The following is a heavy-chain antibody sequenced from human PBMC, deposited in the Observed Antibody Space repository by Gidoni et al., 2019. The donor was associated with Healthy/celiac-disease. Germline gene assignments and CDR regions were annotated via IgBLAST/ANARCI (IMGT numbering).Heavy chain of an antibody. J-gene: IGHJ3*02. CDR2: IYPGDSDT. CDR3: ARRVDCSGGSCFFAFDI. D-gene: IGHD2-15*01. V-gene: IGHV5-51*01. Sequence: EVQLVQSGAEVQKPGESLTISCKGSGYSFTSYWLGWVRQMPGKGLEWMGIIYPGDSDTRYSPSFQGKVTISADKSISTAYLQWSSLKASDTAMYYCARRVDCSGGSCFFAFDIWGQGTMVTVSS. CDR1: GYSFTSYW.